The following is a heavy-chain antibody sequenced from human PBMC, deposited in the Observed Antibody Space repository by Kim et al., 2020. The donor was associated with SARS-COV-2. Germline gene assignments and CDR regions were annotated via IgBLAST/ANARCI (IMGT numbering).Heavy chain of an antibody. D-gene: IGHD6-19*01. J-gene: IGHJ6*02. Sequence: GGSLRLSCVASGFNFGAFAMSWDRQAPGKGLEWVSGIIGRGDNTFNADSVKGRFTISRDNSKNTLYLHLNSLRAEDTAIYYCAKMKGQQWTNYGMDVWGQGTTVSVSS. CDR2: IIGRGDNT. CDR3: AKMKGQQWTNYGMDV. CDR1: GFNFGAFA. V-gene: IGHV3-23*01.